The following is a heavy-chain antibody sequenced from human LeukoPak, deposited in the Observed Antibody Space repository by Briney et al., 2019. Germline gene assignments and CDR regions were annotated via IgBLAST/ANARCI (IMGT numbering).Heavy chain of an antibody. J-gene: IGHJ3*02. CDR1: GFPFSSYA. V-gene: IGHV3-23*01. CDR3: AKDTLWFGELLTIDAFGI. CDR2: IIGSGGST. Sequence: PGGSLRLSCAASGFPFSSYAMSWVRQAPGKGLEWVSAIIGSGGSTYYADSVKGRFTISRDNSKNTLYLQMNSLRAEDTAVYYCAKDTLWFGELLTIDAFGIRGQGTMVTVSS. D-gene: IGHD3-10*01.